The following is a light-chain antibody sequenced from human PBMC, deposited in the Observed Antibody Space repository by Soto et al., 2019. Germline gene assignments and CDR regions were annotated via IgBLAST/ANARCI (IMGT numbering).Light chain of an antibody. CDR1: QSVSSN. J-gene: IGKJ1*01. V-gene: IGKV3-15*01. CDR2: GAS. CDR3: QQYNNWPPRVT. Sequence: EIVMTQSPATLSVSPGERATLSCRASQSVSSNLAWYQQKPGQAPRLLIYGASTRATGIPARFSGGGSGTEFTLTISSLQSEDFAVYYCQQYNNWPPRVTFGQGTMVEIK.